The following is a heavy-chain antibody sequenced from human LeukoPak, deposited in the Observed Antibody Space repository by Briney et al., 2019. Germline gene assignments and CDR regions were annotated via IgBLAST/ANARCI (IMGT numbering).Heavy chain of an antibody. Sequence: SETLSLTCTVPGGSISSRSYYWGWIRQPPGKGLAWLGSIYYSGSTYYNPSLKSRVTISVDPSNNQFSLRLSSVTAADTAVYYCARFPLWPQPRDNDYWGQGTLVTVSS. V-gene: IGHV4-39*01. CDR1: GGSISSRSYY. CDR2: IYYSGST. D-gene: IGHD1-14*01. CDR3: ARFPLWPQPRDNDY. J-gene: IGHJ4*02.